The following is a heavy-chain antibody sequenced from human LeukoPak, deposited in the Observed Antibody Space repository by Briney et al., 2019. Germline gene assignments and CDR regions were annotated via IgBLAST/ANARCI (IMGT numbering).Heavy chain of an antibody. J-gene: IGHJ6*02. Sequence: GGSLRLSCAASGFTFSSYWMSWVRQAPGKGLEWVANIKQDGSEKYYVDSVKGRFTISRDNAKNSLYLQMNSLRAEDTAVYYCAREVKEYSSSWFAPYYYYGMDVWGQGTTVTISS. CDR2: IKQDGSEK. CDR1: GFTFSSYW. D-gene: IGHD6-13*01. CDR3: AREVKEYSSSWFAPYYYYGMDV. V-gene: IGHV3-7*01.